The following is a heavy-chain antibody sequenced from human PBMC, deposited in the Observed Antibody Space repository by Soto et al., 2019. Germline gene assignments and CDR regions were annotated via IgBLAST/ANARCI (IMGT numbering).Heavy chain of an antibody. J-gene: IGHJ6*02. CDR3: AQDTISHYYYGLDV. D-gene: IGHD3-3*01. CDR1: GFTFDYYA. V-gene: IGHV3-9*01. Sequence: EVQLVESGGGLVQPGRSLRLSWAASGFTFDYYAMHWVRQAPGNGLEWVSGISWNSGSIGYADSVKGRFTISRDNAKNPLYLQMNSLRAEDTAVYYCAQDTISHYYYGLDVWGRRTTVTVSS. CDR2: ISWNSGSI.